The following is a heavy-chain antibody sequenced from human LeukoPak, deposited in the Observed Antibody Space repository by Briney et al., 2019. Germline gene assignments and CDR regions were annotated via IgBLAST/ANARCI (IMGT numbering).Heavy chain of an antibody. CDR3: ARDYGFYSGLYFFGY. V-gene: IGHV1-2*02. Sequence: ASVKVSCKASGYTFTGHYIHWVRQAPGQGLEWMGWINPKSGGTRYAQKLRGRVTMTRDTSISTAYMDLSRLGSDDTALYSCARDYGFYSGLYFFGYWGQGTLVTVSS. CDR2: INPKSGGT. D-gene: IGHD1-26*01. CDR1: GYTFTGHY. J-gene: IGHJ4*02.